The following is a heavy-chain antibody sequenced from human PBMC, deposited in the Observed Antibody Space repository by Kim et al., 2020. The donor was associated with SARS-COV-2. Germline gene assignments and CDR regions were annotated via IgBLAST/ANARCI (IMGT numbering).Heavy chain of an antibody. D-gene: IGHD3-3*01. V-gene: IGHV4-39*01. CDR3: ARCIAPIFGVVQD. Sequence: SETLSLTCTVSGGSISSSSYYWGWIRQPPGKGLEWIGSIYYSGSTYYNPSLKSRVTISVDTSKNQFSLKLSSVTAADTAVYYCARCIAPIFGVVQDWGQGTLVTVSS. J-gene: IGHJ4*02. CDR1: GGSISSSSYY. CDR2: IYYSGST.